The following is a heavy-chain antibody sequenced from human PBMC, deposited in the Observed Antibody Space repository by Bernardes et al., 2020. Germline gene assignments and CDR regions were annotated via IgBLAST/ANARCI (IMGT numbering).Heavy chain of an antibody. CDR2: IYSGGST. Sequence: GGSLRLSCAASGFTVSSNYMSWVRQAPGKGLEWVSVIYSGGSTYYADSVKGRFTISRDNSKNTLYLQMNSLRAEDTAVYYCARDSATDHDAFDIWGQGTMVTVSS. CDR1: GFTVSSNY. J-gene: IGHJ3*02. CDR3: ARDSATDHDAFDI. D-gene: IGHD4-17*01. V-gene: IGHV3-53*01.